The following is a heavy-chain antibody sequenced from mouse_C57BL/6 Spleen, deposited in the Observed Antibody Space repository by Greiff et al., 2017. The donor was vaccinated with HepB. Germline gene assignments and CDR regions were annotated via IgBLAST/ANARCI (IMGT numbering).Heavy chain of an antibody. CDR3: ARDLLSYFDV. V-gene: IGHV3-6*01. CDR1: GYSITSGYY. CDR2: ISYDGNN. Sequence: EVKLQESGPGLVKPSQSLSLTCSVSGYSITSGYYWNWIRQFPGNKLEWMGYISYDGNNNYNPSLKNRISITRDTSKNQFFLKLNSVTTEDTATYYCARDLLSYFDVWGTGTTVTVSS. J-gene: IGHJ1*03.